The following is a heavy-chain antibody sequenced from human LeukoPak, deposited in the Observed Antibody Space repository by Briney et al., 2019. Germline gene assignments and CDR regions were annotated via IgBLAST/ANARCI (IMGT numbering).Heavy chain of an antibody. Sequence: NPGGSLRLSCAASGFTFSSYSMNWVRQAPGKGLEWVSSISSSSSYIYYADSVKGRFTISRDNAKNSLYLQMNSLRAEDTAVYYCARDSGSYYSRYFQHWDQGTLVTVSS. CDR2: ISSSSSYI. CDR3: ARDSGSYYSRYFQH. CDR1: GFTFSSYS. V-gene: IGHV3-21*01. D-gene: IGHD1-26*01. J-gene: IGHJ1*01.